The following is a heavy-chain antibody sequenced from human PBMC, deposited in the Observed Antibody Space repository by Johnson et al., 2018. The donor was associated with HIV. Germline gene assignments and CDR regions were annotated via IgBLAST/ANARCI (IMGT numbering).Heavy chain of an antibody. CDR1: SRYG. CDR2: ISYDGSNK. J-gene: IGHJ3*02. Sequence: QVQLVESGGGVVQPGRSLRLSCAASRYGMHWVRQAPGKGLEWVAVISYDGSNKYYADSVKGRFTISRDNSKNTLYLHMNSLRAEDTAVYYCARVATHAFDIWGQGTMVTVSS. D-gene: IGHD1-26*01. CDR3: ARVATHAFDI. V-gene: IGHV3-30*03.